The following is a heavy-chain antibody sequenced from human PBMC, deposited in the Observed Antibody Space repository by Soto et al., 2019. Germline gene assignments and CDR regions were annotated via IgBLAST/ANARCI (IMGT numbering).Heavy chain of an antibody. D-gene: IGHD2-15*01. V-gene: IGHV4-39*01. J-gene: IGHJ5*02. CDR2: IYYSGST. CDR1: GGSISSSSYY. CDR3: ARHGQYCSGGSCYSGLYNWFDP. Sequence: QLQLQESGPGLVKPSETLSLTCTVSGGSISSSSYYWGWIRQPPGKGPEWIGSIYYSGSTYYNPYLKIRVTISVDTSKSQFSLKLSSVTAADTAVYYCARHGQYCSGGSCYSGLYNWFDPWGQGTLVTVSS.